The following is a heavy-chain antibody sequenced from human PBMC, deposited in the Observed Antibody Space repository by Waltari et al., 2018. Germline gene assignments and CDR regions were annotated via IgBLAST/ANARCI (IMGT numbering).Heavy chain of an antibody. D-gene: IGHD3-10*01. CDR3: ARGSGSPYFDS. V-gene: IGHV4-4*08. Sequence: QVQLLESGPGLVKPSETLSLTCSVSGDSATKYFWSWIRQPPGRGLAWIGYIPNLGRTNYKASLKSRLTISVDASKKFFSLKMTSVTAADTAVYFCARGSGSPYFDSWGQGTLVTV. CDR2: IPNLGRT. J-gene: IGHJ4*01. CDR1: GDSATKYF.